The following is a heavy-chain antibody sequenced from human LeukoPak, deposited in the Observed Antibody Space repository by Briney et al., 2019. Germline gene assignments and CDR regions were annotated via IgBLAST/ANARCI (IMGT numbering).Heavy chain of an antibody. J-gene: IGHJ4*02. D-gene: IGHD3-10*01. V-gene: IGHV3-30-3*01. Sequence: GRSLRLSCAASGFTFSSYAMHWVRQAPGKGLEWVAVVSYDGSNKFYADSVKGRFTISRDNSKNTLYLQMNSLRAEDTAVYYCASGSYYYYFDYWGQGTLVTVSS. CDR1: GFTFSSYA. CDR2: VSYDGSNK. CDR3: ASGSYYYYFDY.